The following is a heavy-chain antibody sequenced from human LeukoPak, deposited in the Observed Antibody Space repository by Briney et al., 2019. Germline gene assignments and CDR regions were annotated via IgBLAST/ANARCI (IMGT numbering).Heavy chain of an antibody. Sequence: ASVKVSCKASGYTFTTYGISWVRQAPGQGLEWMGWISAYNSKTNYAQKFQGRVTMTTDTSTSTAYMELSSLRSEDTAVYYCARDRGSVPAAILDAFDIWGQGTMVTVSS. D-gene: IGHD2-2*02. J-gene: IGHJ3*02. CDR3: ARDRGSVPAAILDAFDI. CDR1: GYTFTTYG. CDR2: ISAYNSKT. V-gene: IGHV1-18*01.